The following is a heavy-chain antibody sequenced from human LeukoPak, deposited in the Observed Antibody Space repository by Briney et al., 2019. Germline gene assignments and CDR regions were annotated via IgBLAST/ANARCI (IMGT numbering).Heavy chain of an antibody. J-gene: IGHJ4*02. CDR3: ASAGSYWVDY. CDR2: TYYSGST. CDR1: GGSIRSSSYY. V-gene: IGHV4-39*01. Sequence: SGTLSLTCTVSGGSIRSSSYYWGWIRQPPGKGLEWIGSTYYSGSTYYNPSLESRVTISVDTSKNQFSLKLSSVTAADMAVYYCASAGSYWVDYWGQGTLVTVSS. D-gene: IGHD3-10*01.